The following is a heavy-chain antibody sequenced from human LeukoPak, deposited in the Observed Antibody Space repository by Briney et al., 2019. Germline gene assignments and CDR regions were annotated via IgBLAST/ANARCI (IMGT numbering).Heavy chain of an antibody. CDR3: ARVGPLDGSGSFDAFDI. Sequence: GGSLRLSCAASGFTFSSYAMHWVRQAPGKGLEWVAVISYDGSNKYYADSVKGRFTISRDNAKNSLYLQMNSLRAEDTAVYYCARVGPLDGSGSFDAFDIWGQGTMVTVSS. J-gene: IGHJ3*02. D-gene: IGHD3-10*01. CDR2: ISYDGSNK. V-gene: IGHV3-30*04. CDR1: GFTFSSYA.